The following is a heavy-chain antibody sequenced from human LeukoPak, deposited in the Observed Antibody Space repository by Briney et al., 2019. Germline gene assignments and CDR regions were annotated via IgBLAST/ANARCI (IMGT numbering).Heavy chain of an antibody. D-gene: IGHD2-15*01. CDR1: GYSFTNYW. CDR2: IYPGDSDT. J-gene: IGHJ6*02. Sequence: PGESLKISCKGSGYSFTNYWIGWVRQMPGKGLEWMGIIYPGDSDTRYSPSFQGQVTISADKSISTAYLQWSSLKASDTAMYYCARLDKVVVAATRSSYYGIDVWGQGTTVTGSS. V-gene: IGHV5-51*01. CDR3: ARLDKVVVAATRSSYYGIDV.